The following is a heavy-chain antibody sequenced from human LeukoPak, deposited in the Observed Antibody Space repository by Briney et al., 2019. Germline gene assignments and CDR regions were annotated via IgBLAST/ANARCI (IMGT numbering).Heavy chain of an antibody. CDR3: AKDKGWGYSSYDYYGMDV. J-gene: IGHJ6*02. V-gene: IGHV3-23*01. CDR1: GFTFSCYA. D-gene: IGHD1-26*01. Sequence: GGSLRLSCTASGFTFSCYAMSWVRQAPGKGLEWVSGISGSGGSTYYADSVKGRFTISRDISKNTLYVQMNSLRAEDAAVYYCAKDKGWGYSSYDYYGMDVWGQGTTVTVSS. CDR2: ISGSGGST.